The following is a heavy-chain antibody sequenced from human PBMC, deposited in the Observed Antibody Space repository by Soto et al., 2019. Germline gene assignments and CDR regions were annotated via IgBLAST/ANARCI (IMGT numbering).Heavy chain of an antibody. Sequence: QVQLVEAGGGVVQPGRSLRLSCAASGFTFSSYGMHWVRQAPGKGLEWVAVISYDGSNKYYADSVKGRFTISRDNSKNTLYLQMNSLRAEDTAVYYCAKGRPDIVVVPAYWGQGTLVTVSS. D-gene: IGHD2-2*01. V-gene: IGHV3-30*18. CDR3: AKGRPDIVVVPAY. CDR1: GFTFSSYG. J-gene: IGHJ4*02. CDR2: ISYDGSNK.